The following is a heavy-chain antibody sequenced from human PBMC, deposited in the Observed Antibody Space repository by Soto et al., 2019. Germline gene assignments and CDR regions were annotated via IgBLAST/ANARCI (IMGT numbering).Heavy chain of an antibody. D-gene: IGHD2-2*01. CDR2: IWSDGSTE. V-gene: IGHV3-33*01. J-gene: IGHJ5*02. CDR1: GFTFDRYG. CDR3: ARGRIPSAIFDWFDP. Sequence: PGGSLRLSCAASGFTFDRYGMHWVHQAPGKGLEWVAVIWSDGSTEYYADSVKGRFTISRDNSKNTMYLQMNSLRGEDTGVYYCARGRIPSAIFDWFDPWGQGTLVTVSS.